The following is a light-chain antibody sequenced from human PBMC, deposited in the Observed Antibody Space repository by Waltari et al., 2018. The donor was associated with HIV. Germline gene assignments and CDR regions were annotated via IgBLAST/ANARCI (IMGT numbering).Light chain of an antibody. CDR1: SSDSGGFKS. CDR2: DVS. V-gene: IGLV2-14*03. CDR3: GSSMTNVNMDV. Sequence: QPALTQPASVSGSPGQSITTSCTGTSSDSGGFKSFSGYQQSPGKAPKLIIYDVSYRPSGVSNRFAGSKSGNTASLTISGLQAEDEADYYCGSSMTNVNMDVFGGGTKLTVL. J-gene: IGLJ2*01.